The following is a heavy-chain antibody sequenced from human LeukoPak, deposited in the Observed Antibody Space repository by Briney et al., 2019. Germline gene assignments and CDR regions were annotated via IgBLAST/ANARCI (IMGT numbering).Heavy chain of an antibody. CDR1: GGSFSGYY. Sequence: SETLSLTCAVYGGSFSGYYWSWIRQPPWKGLEWIGEINHSGSTNYNPSLKSRVTISVDTSKNQFSLKLSSVTAADTAVYYCARNPGNYYGMDVWGQGTTVTVSS. CDR3: ARNPGNYYGMDV. CDR2: INHSGST. J-gene: IGHJ6*02. V-gene: IGHV4-34*01.